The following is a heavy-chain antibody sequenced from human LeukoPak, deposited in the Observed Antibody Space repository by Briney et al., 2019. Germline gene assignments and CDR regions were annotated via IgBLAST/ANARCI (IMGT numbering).Heavy chain of an antibody. CDR3: ARVRTEWYIDL. J-gene: IGHJ2*01. CDR2: MKEDGGEK. Sequence: QPGGSLRLSCAASGFIFSPYWVTWVRQAPGMGLEWVANMKEDGGEKFYADSVRGRFTISRDNAKNSVYLQMNSLRVEDTGVYYCARVRTEWYIDLWGRGTLVTVST. CDR1: GFIFSPYW. V-gene: IGHV3-7*01. D-gene: IGHD2-8*02.